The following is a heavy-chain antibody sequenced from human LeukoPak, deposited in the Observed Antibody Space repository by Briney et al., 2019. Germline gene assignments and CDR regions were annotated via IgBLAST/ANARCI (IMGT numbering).Heavy chain of an antibody. CDR1: GFTFSDYY. D-gene: IGHD3-10*01. Sequence: GGSLRLSCAASGFTFSDYYMSWIRQAPGKGLEWVSYISSSGSTIYYADSVKGRFTISRDNAKSSLYLQMNSLRAEDTAVYYCAREAAMVRGVALDYWGQGTLVTVSS. CDR2: ISSSGSTI. J-gene: IGHJ4*02. CDR3: AREAAMVRGVALDY. V-gene: IGHV3-11*01.